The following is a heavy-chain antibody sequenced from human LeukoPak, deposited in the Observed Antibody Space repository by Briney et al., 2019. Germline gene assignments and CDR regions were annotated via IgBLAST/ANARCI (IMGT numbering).Heavy chain of an antibody. Sequence: GASVKVSCKASGYTFTGYYMHWVRQAPAQGLEWMGWINPNSGGTNYAQKFQGWVTMTRDTSISTAYMELSSLRSDDTAVYYCARALRRDGYFPFPSFDYWGQGTLVTISS. J-gene: IGHJ4*02. CDR2: INPNSGGT. CDR3: ARALRRDGYFPFPSFDY. CDR1: GYTFTGYY. V-gene: IGHV1-2*04. D-gene: IGHD5-24*01.